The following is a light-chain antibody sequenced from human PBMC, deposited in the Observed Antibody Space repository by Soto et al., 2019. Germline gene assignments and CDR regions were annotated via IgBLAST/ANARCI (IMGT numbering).Light chain of an antibody. V-gene: IGKV3-15*01. Sequence: EIVMTQSPATLSVSPGERATLSCMASQSVSNNLAWYQQNPGQAPRLLIHGSSTRATGIPARFSGGGSGTDFTLTISSLEPEDFAVYYCQRRANWPPWTFGQGTKVDIK. CDR1: QSVSNN. CDR3: QRRANWPPWT. CDR2: GSS. J-gene: IGKJ1*01.